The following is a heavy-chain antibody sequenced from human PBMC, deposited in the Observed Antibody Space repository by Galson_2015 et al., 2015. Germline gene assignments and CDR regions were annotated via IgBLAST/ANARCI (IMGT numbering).Heavy chain of an antibody. Sequence: SLRLSCAASGFFFSTHWMNWVRQAPGKGLEWVSHISTSDSSKYYADSVKGRFIISRDDAKNTVYLQMNSLRVEDTAVYYCVRDGQSFYDFLTYSGHGSLVTVSS. CDR1: GFFFSTHW. CDR2: ISTSDSSK. CDR3: VRDGQSFYDFLTY. D-gene: IGHD2/OR15-2a*01. J-gene: IGHJ1*01. V-gene: IGHV3-48*01.